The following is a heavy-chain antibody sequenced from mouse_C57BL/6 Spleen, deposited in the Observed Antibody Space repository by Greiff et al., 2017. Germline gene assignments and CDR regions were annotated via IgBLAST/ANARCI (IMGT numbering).Heavy chain of an antibody. CDR3: ARDTTVVATKAMDY. V-gene: IGHV5-4*03. Sequence: EVKVVESGGGLVKPGGSLKLSCAASGFTFSSYAMSWVRQTPEKRLEWVATISDGGSYTYYPDNVKGRFTISRDNAKNNLYLQMSHLKSEDTAMYYCARDTTVVATKAMDYWGQGTSVTVSS. CDR1: GFTFSSYA. D-gene: IGHD1-1*01. J-gene: IGHJ4*01. CDR2: ISDGGSYT.